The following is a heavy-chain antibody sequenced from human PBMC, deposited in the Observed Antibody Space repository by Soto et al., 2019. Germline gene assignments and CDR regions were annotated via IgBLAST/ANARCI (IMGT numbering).Heavy chain of an antibody. CDR2: ISGSGGST. J-gene: IGHJ4*02. D-gene: IGHD3-22*01. V-gene: IGHV3-23*01. CDR1: GFTFSSYA. Sequence: GGSLRLSCAASGFTFSSYALSWVRQAPGKGLEWVSAISGSGGSTYYADSVKGRFTISRDNSKNTLYLQMNSLRAEDTAVYYCAKVKTNYDSSGPPDYWGQGTLGTVSA. CDR3: AKVKTNYDSSGPPDY.